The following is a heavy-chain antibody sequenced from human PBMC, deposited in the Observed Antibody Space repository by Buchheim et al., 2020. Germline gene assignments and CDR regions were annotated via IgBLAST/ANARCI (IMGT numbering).Heavy chain of an antibody. CDR1: GFTFSDST. D-gene: IGHD1-26*01. V-gene: IGHV3-73*02. Sequence: EVQLVESGGGLVQPGGSLKLSCAASGFTFSDSTIHWVRQASEKGLEWVGRIRTKTQSYATEYGASVKGRFAISRDDSKNTAYLQMNSLKTEDTAIYYCARRIVGTSGNWFDPWGQGTL. CDR2: IRTKTQSYAT. CDR3: ARRIVGTSGNWFDP. J-gene: IGHJ5*02.